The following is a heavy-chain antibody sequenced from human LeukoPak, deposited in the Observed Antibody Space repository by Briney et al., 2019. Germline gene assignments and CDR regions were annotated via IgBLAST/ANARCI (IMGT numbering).Heavy chain of an antibody. CDR2: SYYSGST. CDR1: GGSISSGGYY. Sequence: SQTLSLTCTVSGGSISSGGYYWSWIRQYPGKGLEWIGYSYYSGSTYYNPSLKSRVTISVDTSKNQFSLKLSSVTAADTAVYYCARYDSSSIDFDYWGQGTLVTVSS. D-gene: IGHD3-22*01. V-gene: IGHV4-31*03. J-gene: IGHJ4*02. CDR3: ARYDSSSIDFDY.